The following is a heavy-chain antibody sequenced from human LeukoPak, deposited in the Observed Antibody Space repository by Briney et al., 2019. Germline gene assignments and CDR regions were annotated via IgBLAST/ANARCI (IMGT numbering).Heavy chain of an antibody. J-gene: IGHJ4*02. CDR2: INHSGST. V-gene: IGHV4-34*01. CDR1: GGSFSGYY. Sequence: SETLSLACAVYGGSFSGYYWSWIRQPPGKGLEWIGEINHSGSTNYNPSLKSRVTISVDTSKNQFSLKLSSVTAADTAVYYCARGRYQTNWGQGTLVTVSS. D-gene: IGHD2-2*01. CDR3: ARGRYQTN.